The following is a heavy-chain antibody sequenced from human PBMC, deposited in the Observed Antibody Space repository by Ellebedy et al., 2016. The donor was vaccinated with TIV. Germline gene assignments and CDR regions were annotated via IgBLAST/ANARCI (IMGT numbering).Heavy chain of an antibody. V-gene: IGHV4-61*03. CDR1: GDSVSRRRDY. J-gene: IGHJ3*02. Sequence: SETLSLPXTVSGDSVSRRRDYWSWIRQSPGKGLEWIGYIYSSGSTKYNPSLKSRLTISADTSKKHFSLRLNSATAADTAVYYCTYGINSDAFDIWGHGTLVTVSS. CDR2: IYSSGST. D-gene: IGHD3-10*01. CDR3: TYGINSDAFDI.